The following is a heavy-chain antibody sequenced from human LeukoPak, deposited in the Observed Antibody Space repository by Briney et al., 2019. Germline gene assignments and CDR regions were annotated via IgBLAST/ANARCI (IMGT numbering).Heavy chain of an antibody. D-gene: IGHD3-10*01. CDR1: GGSISSHY. V-gene: IGHV4-59*11. J-gene: IGHJ5*02. Sequence: PSETLSLTCTVSGGSISSHYWSWIRQPPGKGLEWIGYIYYSGSTNYSPSLKSRVTISVDTSKNQFSLKLSSVTAADTAVYYCARVGSDWFDPWGQGTLVTVSS. CDR2: IYYSGST. CDR3: ARVGSDWFDP.